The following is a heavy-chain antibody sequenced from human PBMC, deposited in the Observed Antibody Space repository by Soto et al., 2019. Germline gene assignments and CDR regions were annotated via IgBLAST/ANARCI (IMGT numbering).Heavy chain of an antibody. Sequence: GGSLRLSCAASGFTFSNYALSWVRQAPGKGLEWVSAVTSATSTYYADSVKGRYTISRDNSKDTLYLQMNSLRAEDTAIYYCAREIMASGTYWLDPWGQGTLVTVSS. CDR3: AREIMASGTYWLDP. V-gene: IGHV3-23*01. CDR2: VTSATST. D-gene: IGHD2-15*01. CDR1: GFTFSNYA. J-gene: IGHJ5*02.